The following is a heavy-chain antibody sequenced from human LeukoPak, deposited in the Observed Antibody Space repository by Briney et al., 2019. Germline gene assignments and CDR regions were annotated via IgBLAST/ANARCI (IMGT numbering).Heavy chain of an antibody. CDR1: VASISNYY. V-gene: IGHV4-4*09. Sequence: SEILSLTCAVSVASISNYYWSWIRQAPGKGLEWIGYISTSGSTNYNPSLKSRVSISLDTSTNRFSLNLNFVTAADTAVYYCATRAGLRYFDYWGQGTLVTASS. J-gene: IGHJ4*02. CDR3: ATRAGLRYFDY. D-gene: IGHD3-9*01. CDR2: ISTSGST.